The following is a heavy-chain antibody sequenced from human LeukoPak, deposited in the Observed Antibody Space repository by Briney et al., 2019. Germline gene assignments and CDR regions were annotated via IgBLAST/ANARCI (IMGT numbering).Heavy chain of an antibody. Sequence: PGGSLRLSCAASGFTLSSFRMSWVRQAPGKGLEWVSVIYSGGSTYYADSVKGRFTISRDNSKNTLYLQMNSLRAEDTAVYYCARDFLDYYGMDVWGQGTTVTVSS. D-gene: IGHD3-3*01. V-gene: IGHV3-66*01. CDR2: IYSGGST. CDR3: ARDFLDYYGMDV. J-gene: IGHJ6*02. CDR1: GFTLSSFR.